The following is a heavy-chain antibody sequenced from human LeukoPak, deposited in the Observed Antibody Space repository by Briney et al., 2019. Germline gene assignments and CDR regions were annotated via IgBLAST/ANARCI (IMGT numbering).Heavy chain of an antibody. CDR3: ARCLLYLWNRNFYYYMDV. CDR1: GFTFDDYA. D-gene: IGHD2-8*01. V-gene: IGHV3-23*01. J-gene: IGHJ6*03. Sequence: GRSPRLSCAASGFTFDDYAMHWVRQAPGKGLEWVSTISVDDQGSTYYTDSVKGRFTISRDTSQNTLSLQMNSLRGEDTAVYYCARCLLYLWNRNFYYYMDVWGKGTTVTVSS. CDR2: ISVDDQGST.